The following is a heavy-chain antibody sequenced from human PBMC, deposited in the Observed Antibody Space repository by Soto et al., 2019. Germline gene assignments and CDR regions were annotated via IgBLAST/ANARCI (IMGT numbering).Heavy chain of an antibody. Sequence: QVQLVQSGAEVKKPGSSVKVSCKASGGTFSSYAISWVRQAPGQGLEWMGGIIPIPGTANYAQKFQGRVTITADESTSTAYMVVSSLRSEDTAVYYCARSQGSSTSLEIYYYYYYGMDVWGQGTTVTVSS. V-gene: IGHV1-69*01. D-gene: IGHD2-2*01. CDR1: GGTFSSYA. CDR2: IIPIPGTA. J-gene: IGHJ6*02. CDR3: ARSQGSSTSLEIYYYYYYGMDV.